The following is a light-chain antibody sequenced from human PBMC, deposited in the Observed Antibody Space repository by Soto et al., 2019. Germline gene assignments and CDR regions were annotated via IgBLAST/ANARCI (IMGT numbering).Light chain of an antibody. J-gene: IGLJ2*01. Sequence: QSALTQPASVSGSPGQSFTIACSGTSSDVATNNYVSWYQQYPGKAPKLMIYEVSNRPAGVSTRFSGSKSGNTASLTISGLQAEDEADYYCSSYTTSTTLLVFGRGTKLTVL. CDR1: SSDVATNNY. V-gene: IGLV2-14*01. CDR3: SSYTTSTTLLV. CDR2: EVS.